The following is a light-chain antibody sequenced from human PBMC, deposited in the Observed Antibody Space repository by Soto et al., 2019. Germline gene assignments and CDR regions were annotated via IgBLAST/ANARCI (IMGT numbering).Light chain of an antibody. CDR2: GAS. CDR1: QSISSSY. CDR3: QQYGSSSWT. J-gene: IGKJ1*01. Sequence: EIVLTQSPGTLSLSPGKRATLSCRASQSISSSYFAWYQQRPGQAPRLLIYGASSRATGIPDRFSGSGSGTEFTLTISRLEPEDFAVYYCQQYGSSSWTFGQGTKVDIK. V-gene: IGKV3-20*01.